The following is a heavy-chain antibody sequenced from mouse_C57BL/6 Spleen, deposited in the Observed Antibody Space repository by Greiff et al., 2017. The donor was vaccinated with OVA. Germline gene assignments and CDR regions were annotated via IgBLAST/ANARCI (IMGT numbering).Heavy chain of an antibody. V-gene: IGHV5-16*01. CDR1: GFTFSDYY. CDR3: ARADNYYGSSYHAMDY. Sequence: EVQLQESEGGLVQPGSSMKLSCTASGFTFSDYYMAWVRQVPEKGLEWVAHINYDGSSTYYLDSLKSRFIISRDNAKNILYLQMSSLKSEDTATYYCARADNYYGSSYHAMDYWGQGTSVTVSS. J-gene: IGHJ4*01. D-gene: IGHD1-1*01. CDR2: INYDGSST.